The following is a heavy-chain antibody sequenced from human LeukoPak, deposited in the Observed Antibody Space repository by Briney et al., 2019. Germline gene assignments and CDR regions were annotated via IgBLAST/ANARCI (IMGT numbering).Heavy chain of an antibody. CDR1: GFTFSNYW. CDR2: INRDGSTT. V-gene: IGHV3-74*03. J-gene: IGHJ4*02. Sequence: GGSLRLSCAASGFTFSNYWVHWVRQAPGKGQVWVSRINRDGSTTKYADSVKGRFTVSRDNAKNTLNLQMNSLRAEDTAVYYCARDKKSGESSEIDYWGQGTLVTVSS. D-gene: IGHD3-10*01. CDR3: ARDKKSGESSEIDY.